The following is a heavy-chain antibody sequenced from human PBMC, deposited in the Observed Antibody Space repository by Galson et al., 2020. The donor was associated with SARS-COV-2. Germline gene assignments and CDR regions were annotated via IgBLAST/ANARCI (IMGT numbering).Heavy chain of an antibody. Sequence: ETSETLSLSRTPSGALISRYKWSWLRQPPGTGRECSGYIYYSGSTNYHPSLHSPVTISIDTSKNQFSLRPSYVTAADTAVYFCAGFRFYFRPYCGLDFWGQGTTVTVSS. D-gene: IGHD1-26*01. V-gene: IGHV4-59*01. J-gene: IGHJ6*02. CDR1: GALISRYK. CDR3: AGFRFYFRPYCGLDF. CDR2: IYYSGST.